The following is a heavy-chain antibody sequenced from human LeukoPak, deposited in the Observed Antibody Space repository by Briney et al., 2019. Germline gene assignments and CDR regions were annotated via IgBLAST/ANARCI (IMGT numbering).Heavy chain of an antibody. J-gene: IGHJ4*02. D-gene: IGHD5-12*01. CDR2: IYYSGST. CDR3: ARAPSGFIDY. CDR1: GGSISSYY. V-gene: IGHV4-59*01. Sequence: SETLSLTCTVSGGSISSYYWSWIRQPPGKGLERIGYIYYSGSTNYNPSLKSRVTISVDTSKNQFSLRLSSVTAADTAVYYCARAPSGFIDYWGQGTLVTVSS.